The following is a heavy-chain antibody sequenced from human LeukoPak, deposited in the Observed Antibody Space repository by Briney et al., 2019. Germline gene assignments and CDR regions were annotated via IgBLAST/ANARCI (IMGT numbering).Heavy chain of an antibody. CDR3: ARREYYDYVWGSPNRVSWFDP. CDR2: IYHSGST. CDR1: GGSISSSNW. V-gene: IGHV4-4*02. D-gene: IGHD3-16*01. Sequence: SETLSLTCAVSGGSISSSNWWSWVRQPPGKGLEWIGEIYHSGSTNYNPSLKSRVTISVDKSKNQFSLKLSSVTAADTAVYYCARREYYDYVWGSPNRVSWFDPWGQGTLVTVSS. J-gene: IGHJ5*02.